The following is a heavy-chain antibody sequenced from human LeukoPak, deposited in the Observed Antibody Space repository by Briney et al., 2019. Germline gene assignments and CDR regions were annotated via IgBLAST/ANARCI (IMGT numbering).Heavy chain of an antibody. CDR1: GYTFTSYD. CDR2: MNPNSGNT. CDR3: ARGLGGYCSSTSCYYNILTGKGVSSYYYYMDV. D-gene: IGHD2-2*03. Sequence: ASVKVSCKASGYTFTSYDINWVRQATGQGLEWMGWMNPNSGNTGYAQKFQGRVTMTRNTSISTAYMELSSLRSEDTAVYYCARGLGGYCSSTSCYYNILTGKGVSSYYYYMDVWGKGTTVTISS. J-gene: IGHJ6*03. V-gene: IGHV1-8*01.